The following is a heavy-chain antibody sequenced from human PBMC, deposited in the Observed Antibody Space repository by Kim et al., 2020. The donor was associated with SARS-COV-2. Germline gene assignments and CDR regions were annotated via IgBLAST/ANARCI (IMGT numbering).Heavy chain of an antibody. V-gene: IGHV3-15*01. Sequence: PVKGRFTISRDDSKNTLYLQMNSLKTEDTAVYYCTTYSSLRYYYYYGMDVWGQGTTVTVSS. CDR3: TTYSSLRYYYYYGMDV. J-gene: IGHJ6*02. D-gene: IGHD4-17*01.